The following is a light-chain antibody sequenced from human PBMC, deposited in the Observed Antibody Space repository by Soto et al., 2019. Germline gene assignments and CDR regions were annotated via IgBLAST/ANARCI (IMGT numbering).Light chain of an antibody. CDR3: QQYGNTPT. J-gene: IGKJ5*01. V-gene: IGKV3-20*01. Sequence: EIVLTQSPGTLSLSPGERATLSCRASQSVKNNYVAWYQQQPGQAPRLLIFGASRRATGIPDRFSGSGSGTDFTLSISRLEPEEFAVYSCQQYGNTPTFGQGTRLEIK. CDR1: QSVKNNY. CDR2: GAS.